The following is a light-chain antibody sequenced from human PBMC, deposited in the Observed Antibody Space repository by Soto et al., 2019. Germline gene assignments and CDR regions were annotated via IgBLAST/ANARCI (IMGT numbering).Light chain of an antibody. J-gene: IGKJ4*01. V-gene: IGKV1-9*01. CDR2: DAS. Sequence: IQLTQSPSSLSASVGDRVTITCRASQDISSYLAWYQQKPGKAPTLLIYDASTLQSGVPSRFSGSGFGTDFAITISSLQEEDCASYYCQQLRSYPSTFGGWHKVDIK. CDR3: QQLRSYPST. CDR1: QDISSY.